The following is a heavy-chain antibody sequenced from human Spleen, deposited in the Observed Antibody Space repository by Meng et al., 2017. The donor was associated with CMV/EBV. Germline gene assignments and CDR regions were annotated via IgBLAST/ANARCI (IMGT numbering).Heavy chain of an antibody. CDR1: GFTFSSYW. V-gene: IGHV3-30-3*01. Sequence: GESLKISCAASGFTFSSYWMHWVRQAPGKGLEWVAVIAYDGGNKHYADSVKGRFIISRDNSKNMLYLQMNSLRPEDTAVYFCARDGTEYEFDFWGQGTLVTVSS. J-gene: IGHJ4*02. D-gene: IGHD1-1*01. CDR2: IAYDGGNK. CDR3: ARDGTEYEFDF.